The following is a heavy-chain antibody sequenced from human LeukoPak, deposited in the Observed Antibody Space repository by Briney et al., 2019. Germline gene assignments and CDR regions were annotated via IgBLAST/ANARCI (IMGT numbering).Heavy chain of an antibody. J-gene: IGHJ4*02. CDR3: ARAGRAHGGYHYFDY. CDR2: ISYDGSKK. D-gene: IGHD4-17*01. Sequence: GGSLRLSCAASGFTFNNYGIHWVRQAPGKGLEWVAVISYDGSKKYYADSVKGRVTISRDNSKNTLYLQMNSLRAEDTAVYYCARAGRAHGGYHYFDYWGQGTLVTVSS. CDR1: GFTFNNYG. V-gene: IGHV3-30-3*01.